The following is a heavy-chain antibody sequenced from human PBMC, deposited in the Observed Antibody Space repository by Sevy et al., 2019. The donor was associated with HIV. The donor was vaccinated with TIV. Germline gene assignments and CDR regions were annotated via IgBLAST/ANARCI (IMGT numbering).Heavy chain of an antibody. V-gene: IGHV1-18*01. J-gene: IGHJ4*02. CDR2: ISAYNGNT. CDR3: ARAEYSSSWYAVYYFDY. CDR1: GYTFTSYG. Sequence: ASVKVSCKASGYTFTSYGISWVRQAPGQGLEWMGWISAYNGNTNYAQKLQGRVTMTTDTSTSTAYMELRSLRSDDTAVYYCARAEYSSSWYAVYYFDYWGQGTLVTVSS. D-gene: IGHD6-13*01.